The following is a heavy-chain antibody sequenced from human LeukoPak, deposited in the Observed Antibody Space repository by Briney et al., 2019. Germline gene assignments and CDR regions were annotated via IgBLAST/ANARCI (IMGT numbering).Heavy chain of an antibody. D-gene: IGHD4-17*01. J-gene: IGHJ4*02. CDR1: GGSISSYY. V-gene: IGHV4-4*07. Sequence: SETLSLTCTVSGGSISSYYWSWIRQPAGKGLEWIGRIYTSGSTNYNPSLKSRVTMSVDTSKNQFSLKLSSVTAANTAVYYCARGQYYGDYLGDFDYWGQGTLVTVSS. CDR2: IYTSGST. CDR3: ARGQYYGDYLGDFDY.